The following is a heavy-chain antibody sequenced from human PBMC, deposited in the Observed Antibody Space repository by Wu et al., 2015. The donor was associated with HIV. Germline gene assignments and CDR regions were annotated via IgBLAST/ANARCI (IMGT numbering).Heavy chain of an antibody. CDR3: AIHVDTALVNSYYYYMDV. J-gene: IGHJ6*03. CDR1: GVTFNSYA. CDR2: IIPIFGTT. Sequence: QVQLVQSGAEVKKPGSSLKVSCKASGVTFNSYALSWVRQAPGQGLEWMGGIIPIFGTTNYAQNFQGRVTITADESTSTAYMELSSLRSEDTAVYYCAIHVDTALVNSYYYYMDVWGKGTTVTVS. V-gene: IGHV1-69*12. D-gene: IGHD5-18*01.